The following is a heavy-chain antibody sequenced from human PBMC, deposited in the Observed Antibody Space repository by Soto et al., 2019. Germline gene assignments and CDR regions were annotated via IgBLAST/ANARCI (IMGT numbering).Heavy chain of an antibody. J-gene: IGHJ6*02. D-gene: IGHD2-8*01. CDR3: ARQPSNGQWFV. CDR1: GYSFTNYW. CDR2: IYPGDSDI. Sequence: GESLKISFKGSGYSFTNYWIGLVRQIPGKGLEWVAIIYPGDSDIRYSPSFQGQVTISADKSISTAYLQWSSLKASDTAIYHCARQPSNGQWFVWGQGTTVTVSS. V-gene: IGHV5-51*01.